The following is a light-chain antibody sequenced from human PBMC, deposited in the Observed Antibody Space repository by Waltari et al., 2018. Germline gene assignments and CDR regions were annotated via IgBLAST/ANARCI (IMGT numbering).Light chain of an antibody. Sequence: QSVLTEPPSASATPGQRVTISCSGSTSNIGGNTVNWYQQLPGTAPKLLIYSNNQRPSGVPDRFSGSKSGTSASLAISGLQSEDEADYYCAAWDDSLTGWMFGGGTKLTVL. V-gene: IGLV1-44*01. CDR2: SNN. J-gene: IGLJ3*02. CDR3: AAWDDSLTGWM. CDR1: TSNIGGNT.